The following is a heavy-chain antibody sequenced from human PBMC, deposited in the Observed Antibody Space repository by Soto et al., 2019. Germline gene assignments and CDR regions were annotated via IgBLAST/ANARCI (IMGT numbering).Heavy chain of an antibody. CDR1: GGSISSYY. V-gene: IGHV4-59*01. Sequence: QVQLQESGPGLVKPSETLSLTCTVSGGSISSYYWSWIRQPPGKGLEWIGYIYYSGSTNYNPSLTSRVTISVDTSKNQFSLKLSSVTAADTAVYYCASSGYSSGWYYFDYWGQGTLVTVSS. CDR3: ASSGYSSGWYYFDY. CDR2: IYYSGST. J-gene: IGHJ4*02. D-gene: IGHD6-19*01.